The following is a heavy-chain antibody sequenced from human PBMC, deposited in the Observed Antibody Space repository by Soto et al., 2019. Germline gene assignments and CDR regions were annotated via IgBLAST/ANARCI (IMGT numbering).Heavy chain of an antibody. CDR2: IYYSGST. Sequence: SETLSLTCTVSGGSISSYCWSWIRQPPGKGLEWIGYIYYSGSTNYNPSLKSRVTISVDTSKNQFSLKLSSVTAADTAVYYCARKSSNYAYYYYYGMDVWGQGTTVTVSS. CDR1: GGSISSYC. V-gene: IGHV4-59*01. CDR3: ARKSSNYAYYYYYGMDV. J-gene: IGHJ6*02. D-gene: IGHD1-7*01.